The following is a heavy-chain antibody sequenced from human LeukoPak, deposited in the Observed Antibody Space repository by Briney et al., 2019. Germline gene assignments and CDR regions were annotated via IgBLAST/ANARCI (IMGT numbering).Heavy chain of an antibody. Sequence: GGSLRLSCAASGVSVTSNYMTRVRQAPGKGLEWVSVIYTGGGTYYADSVKGRFTISRDNSKNTLYLQMNSLRVEDTAVYYCTTHSGGYWGQGTLVTVSS. J-gene: IGHJ4*02. CDR2: IYTGGGT. D-gene: IGHD6-19*01. CDR3: TTHSGGY. V-gene: IGHV3-66*01. CDR1: GVSVTSNY.